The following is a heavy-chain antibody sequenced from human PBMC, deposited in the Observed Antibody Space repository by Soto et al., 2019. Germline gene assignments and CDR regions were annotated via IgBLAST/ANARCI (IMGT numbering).Heavy chain of an antibody. J-gene: IGHJ3*02. CDR1: GFTFPNYA. CDR2: VTGRASST. D-gene: IGHD2-2*01. V-gene: IGHV3-23*01. Sequence: EVRLLESGGGLVQPGGSLRLSCAASGFTFPNYAMSWVRQAPGKGLEWVSVVTGRASSTYYADSVEGRFTISRDNSRNTLFLQMNSLGAEDTAVYYCAKHLPSKNNQRLWADAFHIWGRGTNLTVSS. CDR3: AKHLPSKNNQRLWADAFHI.